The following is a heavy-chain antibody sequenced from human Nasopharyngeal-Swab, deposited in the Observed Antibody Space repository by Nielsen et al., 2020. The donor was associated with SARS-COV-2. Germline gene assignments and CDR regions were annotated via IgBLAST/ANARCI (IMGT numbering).Heavy chain of an antibody. V-gene: IGHV1-69*13. CDR1: GDTFSSYA. Sequence: SVKVSCKASGDTFSSYAISWVRQAPGQGLEWMGGIIPIFGTANYAQKFQGRVTITADESTSTAYMELSSLRSEDTAVYYCARVGEGYSNYEGGFDYWGQGTLVTVSS. CDR2: IIPIFGTA. D-gene: IGHD4-11*01. J-gene: IGHJ4*02. CDR3: ARVGEGYSNYEGGFDY.